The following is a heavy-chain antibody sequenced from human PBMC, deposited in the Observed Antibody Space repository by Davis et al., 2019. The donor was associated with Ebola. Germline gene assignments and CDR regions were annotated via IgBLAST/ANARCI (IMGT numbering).Heavy chain of an antibody. CDR1: GFTFSSYA. Sequence: GGSLRLSCAASGFTFSSYAMHWVRQAPGKGLEWVAVISYDGSNKYYADSVKGRFTISRDNSKNTLYLQMNSLRAEDTAVYYCARDTDSSLVNWGQGTLVTVSS. J-gene: IGHJ4*02. CDR2: ISYDGSNK. CDR3: ARDTDSSLVN. D-gene: IGHD2-21*01. V-gene: IGHV3-30-3*01.